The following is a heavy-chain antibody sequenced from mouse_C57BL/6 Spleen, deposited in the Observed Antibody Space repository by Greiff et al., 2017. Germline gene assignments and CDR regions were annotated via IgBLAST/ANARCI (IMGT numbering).Heavy chain of an antibody. CDR3: ARSGIYYSNPLFAY. CDR1: GYTFTSYW. V-gene: IGHV1-61*01. J-gene: IGHJ3*01. Sequence: QVQLQQPGAELVRPGSSVKLSCKASGYTFTSYWMDWVKQRPGQGLEWIGNIYPSDSETHYNQKFKDKATLTVDKSSSTAYMQLSSLTSEDSAVYYFARSGIYYSNPLFAYWGQGTLVTVSA. CDR2: IYPSDSET. D-gene: IGHD2-5*01.